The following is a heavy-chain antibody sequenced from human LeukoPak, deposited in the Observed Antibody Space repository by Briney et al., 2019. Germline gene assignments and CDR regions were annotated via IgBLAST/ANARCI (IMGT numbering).Heavy chain of an antibody. Sequence: SQTLSLTCTVSGGSISSGGYYWSWIRQHPGKGLEWIGYIYYSGSTYYNPSLKSRVTISVDTSKNQFSPKLSSVTAADTAVYYCARDDGDTMVRGVQYYFDYWGQGTLVTVSS. CDR3: ARDDGDTMVRGVQYYFDY. V-gene: IGHV4-31*03. CDR2: IYYSGST. D-gene: IGHD3-10*01. CDR1: GGSISSGGYY. J-gene: IGHJ4*02.